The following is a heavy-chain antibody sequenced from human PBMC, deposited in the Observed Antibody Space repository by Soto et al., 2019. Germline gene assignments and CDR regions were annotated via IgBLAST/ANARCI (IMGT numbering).Heavy chain of an antibody. CDR1: GYTFTSYG. J-gene: IGHJ5*02. D-gene: IGHD2-8*01. CDR3: ARDPVRYCTNGVCYMTYWDWFDP. Sequence: ASVKVSFKASGYTFTSYGISWVRQAPGQGLEWMGWISAYNGNTNYAQKLQGRVTMTTDTSTSTAYMELRSLRSDDTAVYYCARDPVRYCTNGVCYMTYWDWFDPWGQGTLVTVSS. CDR2: ISAYNGNT. V-gene: IGHV1-18*01.